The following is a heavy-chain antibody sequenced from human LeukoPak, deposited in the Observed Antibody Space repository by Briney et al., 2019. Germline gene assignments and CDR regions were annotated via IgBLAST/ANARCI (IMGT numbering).Heavy chain of an antibody. CDR2: ISGSGGST. J-gene: IGHJ3*02. Sequence: PGGSLRLSCAASGFTFSSYAMSWVRQAPGKGLEWVSAISGSGGSTYYADSVKGRITISRDNSKNTLYLQMNSLRAEDTAVYYCAARPTGYYYGSETDAFDIWGQGTMVTVSS. D-gene: IGHD3-10*01. V-gene: IGHV3-23*01. CDR1: GFTFSSYA. CDR3: AARPTGYYYGSETDAFDI.